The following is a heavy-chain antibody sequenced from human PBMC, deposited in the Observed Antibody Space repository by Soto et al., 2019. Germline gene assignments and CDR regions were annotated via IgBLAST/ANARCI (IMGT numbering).Heavy chain of an antibody. Sequence: SQTLSLTCAISGDSVSSNSAAWNLIRQSPSRGLEWLGRTYYRSKWYNDYAVSVKSRITINPDTSKNQFSLQLNSVTPEDTAVYYCARGLDLRHEDYYYCMEVWGQGTTVTVXS. CDR2: TYYRSKWYN. V-gene: IGHV6-1*01. D-gene: IGHD3-9*01. CDR1: GDSVSSNSAA. J-gene: IGHJ6*02. CDR3: ARGLDLRHEDYYYCMEV.